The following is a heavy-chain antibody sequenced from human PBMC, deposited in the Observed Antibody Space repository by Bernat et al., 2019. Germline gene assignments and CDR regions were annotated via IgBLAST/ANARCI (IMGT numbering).Heavy chain of an antibody. CDR1: GFTFSTYS. D-gene: IGHD6-13*01. CDR3: ARDSVGSSWDFDY. V-gene: IGHV3-48*01. Sequence: EVQLVESGGGLVQPGGSLRLSCAASGFTFSTYSMNWVRQAPGKGLEWVSYIRSSSSSIYYADSVKGRFTISRDNAKNSLYLQMNSLRVEDTAVYYCARDSVGSSWDFDYWGQGTLVTASS. CDR2: IRSSSSSI. J-gene: IGHJ4*02.